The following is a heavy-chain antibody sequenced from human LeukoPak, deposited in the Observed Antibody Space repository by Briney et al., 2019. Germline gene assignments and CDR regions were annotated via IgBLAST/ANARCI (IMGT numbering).Heavy chain of an antibody. Sequence: ASVKVSCKASGYTFTSYGISWVRQAPGQGLEWMGWISAYNGNTNYAQKLQGRVAMTTDTSTSTAYMELRSLRSDDTAVYYCARVKSNWDSVWFDPWGQGTLVTVSS. CDR1: GYTFTSYG. CDR3: ARVKSNWDSVWFDP. V-gene: IGHV1-18*01. CDR2: ISAYNGNT. D-gene: IGHD7-27*01. J-gene: IGHJ5*02.